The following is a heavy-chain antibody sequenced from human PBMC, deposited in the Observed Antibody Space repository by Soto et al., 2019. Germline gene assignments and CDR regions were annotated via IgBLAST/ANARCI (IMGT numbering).Heavy chain of an antibody. J-gene: IGHJ4*02. D-gene: IGHD1-26*01. CDR1: GFTFSSYG. Sequence: GGSLRLSCAASGFTFSSYGMHWVRQAPGQGLEWVAVIWYDGSNKHYADPVKGRFTISRDNSTNTLSLQMNSQRAEDPAIYYCAREIDWYSNSSGFDNWGQGTLVTVSS. CDR2: IWYDGSNK. CDR3: AREIDWYSNSSGFDN. V-gene: IGHV3-33*01.